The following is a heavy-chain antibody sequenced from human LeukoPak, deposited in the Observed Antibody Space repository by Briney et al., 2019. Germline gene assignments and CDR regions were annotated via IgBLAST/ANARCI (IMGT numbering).Heavy chain of an antibody. CDR1: GGSISSGGYY. CDR3: ARVRTYYYDSSGYYKVGYFDY. V-gene: IGHV4-31*03. CDR2: IYYSGST. Sequence: SQTLSLTCTVSGGSISSGGYYWSWIRQHPGKGLEWIGYIYYSGSTYYNPSLKSRVTISVDTSKNQFSLKLSSVTAADTAVYYCARVRTYYYDSSGYYKVGYFDYWGQGTLVTVSS. J-gene: IGHJ4*02. D-gene: IGHD3-22*01.